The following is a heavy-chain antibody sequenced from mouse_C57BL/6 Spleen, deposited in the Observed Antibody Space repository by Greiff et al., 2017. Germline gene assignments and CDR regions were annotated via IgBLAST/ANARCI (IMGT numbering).Heavy chain of an antibody. D-gene: IGHD2-4*01. CDR3: TMITGDY. CDR1: GYTFTSYW. V-gene: IGHV1-64*01. Sequence: VQRVESGAELVKPGASVKLSCKASGYTFTSYWMHWVKQRPGQGLEWIGMIHPNSGSTNYNEKFKSKATLTVDKSASTAYMQLSSLTSEDSAVYYCTMITGDYWGQGTTLTVSS. CDR2: IHPNSGST. J-gene: IGHJ2*01.